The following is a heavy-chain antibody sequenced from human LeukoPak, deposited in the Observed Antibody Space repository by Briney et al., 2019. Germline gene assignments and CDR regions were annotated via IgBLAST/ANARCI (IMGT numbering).Heavy chain of an antibody. J-gene: IGHJ6*02. CDR2: ISGSGGGT. V-gene: IGHV3-23*01. D-gene: IGHD2-8*01. CDR3: AKDMGYFTGMDV. Sequence: GGSLRLSCAASGFTFSSYAMSWVRQAPGKGLEWVSAISGSGGGTYYADSVKGRFTISRDNSKNTLYLRMNSLRAEDTAVYYCAKDMGYFTGMDVWGQGTTVTVSS. CDR1: GFTFSSYA.